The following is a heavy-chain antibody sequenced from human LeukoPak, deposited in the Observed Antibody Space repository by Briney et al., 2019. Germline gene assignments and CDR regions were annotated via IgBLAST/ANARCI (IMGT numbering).Heavy chain of an antibody. V-gene: IGHV3-74*01. CDR2: IDSDGSST. CDR3: VREGGYDPFEN. CDR1: GVTFSYYW. Sequence: PGGSLRLSCAASGVTFSYYWMHWFRQAPGKGLVWVSRIDSDGSSTSYAGSVKGRFTISRDNAKNTLYLQMNSLRAEDTALYYCVREGGYDPFENWGQGTLVTVSS. J-gene: IGHJ4*02. D-gene: IGHD5-12*01.